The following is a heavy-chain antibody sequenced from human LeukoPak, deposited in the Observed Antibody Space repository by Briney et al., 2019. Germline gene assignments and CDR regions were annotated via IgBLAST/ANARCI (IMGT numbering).Heavy chain of an antibody. Sequence: PGGSLKLSCTGSGFTFSSYTINWVRQAPGKGLEWVAFIRYDGSNKYYADSVKGRFTISRDNSKNTLYLQMNSLRAEDTAVYYCAKQDLGVTTTLWDYWGQGTLVTVSS. CDR1: GFTFSSYT. CDR2: IRYDGSNK. D-gene: IGHD4-17*01. V-gene: IGHV3-30*02. CDR3: AKQDLGVTTTLWDY. J-gene: IGHJ4*02.